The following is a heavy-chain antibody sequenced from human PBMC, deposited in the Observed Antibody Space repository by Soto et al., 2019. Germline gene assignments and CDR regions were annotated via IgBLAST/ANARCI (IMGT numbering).Heavy chain of an antibody. CDR1: GFSPSTSGMC. Sequence: SGPTLVNPTQTLTLTCTFSGFSPSTSGMCVSWVRQPPGKALEWLALIDWDDDKYYSTSLKTRLTISKDTSKSQVVLTMTNMDPVDTATYYCARTTLYYYDSSGYYYYYGMDVWGQGTTVTVSS. J-gene: IGHJ6*02. V-gene: IGHV2-70*20. CDR2: IDWDDDK. CDR3: ARTTLYYYDSSGYYYYYGMDV. D-gene: IGHD3-22*01.